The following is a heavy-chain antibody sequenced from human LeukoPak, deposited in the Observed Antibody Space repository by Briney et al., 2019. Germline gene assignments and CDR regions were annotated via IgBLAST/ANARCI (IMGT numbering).Heavy chain of an antibody. J-gene: IGHJ6*03. CDR3: ARGPAVAGTSYYYYYYMDV. CDR1: GGSISSYY. CDR2: IYTSGST. Sequence: PSETLSLTCTVSGGSISSYYWSWIRQPAGKGLEWIGRIYTSGSTNYNPSLKSRVTIPVDKSKNQFSLKLSSVTAADTAVYYCARGPAVAGTSYYYYYYMDVWGKGTTVTVSS. D-gene: IGHD6-19*01. V-gene: IGHV4-4*07.